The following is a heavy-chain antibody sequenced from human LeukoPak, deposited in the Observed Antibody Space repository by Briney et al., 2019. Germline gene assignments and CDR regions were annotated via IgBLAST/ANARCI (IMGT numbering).Heavy chain of an antibody. Sequence: GGTLRLSCVASGLTFSSYGMHWVRQAPGKGLEWVVVISYDGSNKYYADSVKGRFTISRDNSKNTLYLQMNSLRAEDTAVYYCAKDSGGYYDSSGYPRSEYFQHWGQGTLVTVSS. CDR1: GLTFSSYG. J-gene: IGHJ1*01. D-gene: IGHD3-22*01. CDR3: AKDSGGYYDSSGYPRSEYFQH. V-gene: IGHV3-30*18. CDR2: ISYDGSNK.